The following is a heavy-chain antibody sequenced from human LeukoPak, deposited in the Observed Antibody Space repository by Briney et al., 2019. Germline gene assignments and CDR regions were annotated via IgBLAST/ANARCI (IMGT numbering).Heavy chain of an antibody. Sequence: GASVKVSCKASGGTFSSYAISWVRQAPGQGLEWMGGIIPIFGTANYAQKFQGRVTITAHKSTSTAYMELSSLRFDDSAVYYCSRPRFPYYRLSGADYYYMDVWGKGTTVTVSS. V-gene: IGHV1-69*06. CDR2: IIPIFGTA. CDR3: SRPRFPYYRLSGADYYYMDV. D-gene: IGHD3-10*01. CDR1: GGTFSSYA. J-gene: IGHJ6*03.